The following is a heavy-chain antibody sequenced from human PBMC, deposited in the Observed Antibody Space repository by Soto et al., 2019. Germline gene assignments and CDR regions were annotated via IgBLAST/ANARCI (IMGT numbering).Heavy chain of an antibody. CDR2: ISSSSSTI. D-gene: IGHD3-22*01. V-gene: IGHV3-48*02. Sequence: GGSLRLSCAASGFTFSSYSMNWVRQAPGKGLEWVSYISSSSSTIYYADSVKGRFTISRDNAKNSLYLQMNSLRDEDTAVYYCASFNPHYYDSSGEIDYWGQGTLVTVSS. J-gene: IGHJ4*02. CDR3: ASFNPHYYDSSGEIDY. CDR1: GFTFSSYS.